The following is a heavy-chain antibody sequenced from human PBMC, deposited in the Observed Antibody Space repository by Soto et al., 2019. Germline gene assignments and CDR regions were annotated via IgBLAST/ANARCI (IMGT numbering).Heavy chain of an antibody. D-gene: IGHD6-6*01. CDR2: ISDSGGLT. V-gene: IGHV3-23*01. CDR1: GFAFSSYP. J-gene: IGHJ3*02. CDR3: ARRAFGSSRAFDI. Sequence: XGSLRLSCAASGFAFSSYPLSWVRQAPEKGLEWVSGISDSGGLTYNADSVKGRFTISRDNSKNTLYLQMNSLRAEDTAVYYCARRAFGSSRAFDIWGQGKVITVSS.